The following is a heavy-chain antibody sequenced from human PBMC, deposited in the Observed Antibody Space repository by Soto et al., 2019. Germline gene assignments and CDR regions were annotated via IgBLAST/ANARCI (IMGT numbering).Heavy chain of an antibody. D-gene: IGHD3-22*01. CDR1: GFTFSSYG. Sequence: QVQLVESGGGVVQPGRSLRLSCAASGFTFSSYGMHWVRQAPGKGLEWVAVIWYDGSNKYYADSVKGRFTISRDNSKNTLYLQMNSLRAEDTAVYYCARDHSSCSLDYWGQGTLVTVSS. CDR3: ARDHSSCSLDY. CDR2: IWYDGSNK. J-gene: IGHJ4*02. V-gene: IGHV3-33*01.